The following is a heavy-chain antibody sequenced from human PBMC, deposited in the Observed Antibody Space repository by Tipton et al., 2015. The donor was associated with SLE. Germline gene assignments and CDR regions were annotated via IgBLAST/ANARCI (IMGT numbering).Heavy chain of an antibody. CDR2: IFYTGST. V-gene: IGHV4-30-2*03. Sequence: TLSLTCTVSGGSVSSGDYFWSWIRQPPRQPPGKGLEWIGNIFYTGSTFYNPSLKSRVTISVDTSKNQFSLKLSSVTAPDTAIYFCARTLFSNYRRFYYAMGVWGQGTTVTVSS. CDR1: GGSVSSGDYF. CDR3: ARTLFSNYRRFYYAMGV. J-gene: IGHJ6*02. D-gene: IGHD4-11*01.